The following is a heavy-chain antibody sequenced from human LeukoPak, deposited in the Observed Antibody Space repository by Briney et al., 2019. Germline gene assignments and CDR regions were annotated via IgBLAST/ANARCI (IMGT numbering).Heavy chain of an antibody. CDR1: GYTFTGYY. Sequence: GASVKVSCKASGYTFTGYYMHWVRQAPGQGLEWMGWINPNSGGTNYAQKFQGRVTMTRDTSISTAYMELSRLRSDDTAVYYCAREDDCTNGVCYSYFDYWGQGTLVTVSS. CDR2: INPNSGGT. J-gene: IGHJ4*02. CDR3: AREDDCTNGVCYSYFDY. V-gene: IGHV1-2*02. D-gene: IGHD2-8*01.